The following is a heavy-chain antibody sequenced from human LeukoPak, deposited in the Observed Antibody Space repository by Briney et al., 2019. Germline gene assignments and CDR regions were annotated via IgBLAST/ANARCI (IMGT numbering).Heavy chain of an antibody. CDR1: GGSISSGSYY. Sequence: SQTLSLTCTVSGGSISSGSYYWSWIRQPAGKGLEWIGRIYTSGSTNYNPSLKSRVTISVDKSKNQFSLNVNPLTAADTAVYYCARNGYYCIDVWGKGTTVTVSS. V-gene: IGHV4-61*02. CDR2: IYTSGST. J-gene: IGHJ6*03. D-gene: IGHD2-8*01. CDR3: ARNGYYCIDV.